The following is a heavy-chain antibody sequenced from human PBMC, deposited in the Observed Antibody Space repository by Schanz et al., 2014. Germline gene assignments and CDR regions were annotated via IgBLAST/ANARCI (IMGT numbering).Heavy chain of an antibody. D-gene: IGHD3-16*01. Sequence: QVQLVESGGGVVQPGTSLRLSCAASGFTFRGHAMHWVRQAPGQGLEKVAVTSTDGTKTYYAASVRGRFTISRDNSKNTVYLQMNSLRSEDTALYYCTRDRGALINHNDALDLWGQGTMVSVS. CDR1: GFTFRGHA. CDR3: TRDRGALINHNDALDL. V-gene: IGHV3-30*04. CDR2: TSTDGTKT. J-gene: IGHJ3*01.